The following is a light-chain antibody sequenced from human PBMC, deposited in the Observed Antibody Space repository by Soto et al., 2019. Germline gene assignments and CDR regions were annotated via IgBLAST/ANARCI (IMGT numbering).Light chain of an antibody. CDR1: QNINRY. CDR2: AAS. J-gene: IGKJ1*01. V-gene: IGKV1-39*01. Sequence: IQMTQSPSSLSASVGDRVTITCRASQNINRYLNWYQQKSGEAPKLLIYAASILQRGVPSRFSGSGSGTDFTLTISSLQPEDFATYCCQQSYNIQWTFGQGTKVEIK. CDR3: QQSYNIQWT.